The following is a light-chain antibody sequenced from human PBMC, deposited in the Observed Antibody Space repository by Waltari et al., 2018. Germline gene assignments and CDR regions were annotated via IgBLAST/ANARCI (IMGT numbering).Light chain of an antibody. CDR1: SSDVGGYNF. CDR2: DVS. CDR3: SSYASSSNVV. J-gene: IGLJ2*01. V-gene: IGLV2-14*03. Sequence: QSALTQPASVSGAPGQSITISCTGTSSDVGGYNFVPWYQQHPGKAPKLIIYDVSKRPSGVSYRFSGSKSGHTASLTISGLQAEDEADYYCSSYASSSNVVFGGGTKLTVL.